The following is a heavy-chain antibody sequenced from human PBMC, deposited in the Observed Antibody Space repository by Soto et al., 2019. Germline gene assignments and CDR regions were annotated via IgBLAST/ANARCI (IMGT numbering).Heavy chain of an antibody. CDR1: GYSISSSNW. Sequence: SETLSLTCAVSGYSISSSNWWGWIRQPPGKGLEWIGYIYYSGTTYYNPSLKSRVTMSVDTSKNQFSLKLTSVTAADTAVYYCARVYAYYFDSWGQGTLVTV. V-gene: IGHV4-28*03. J-gene: IGHJ4*02. CDR3: ARVYAYYFDS. D-gene: IGHD2-8*01. CDR2: IYYSGTT.